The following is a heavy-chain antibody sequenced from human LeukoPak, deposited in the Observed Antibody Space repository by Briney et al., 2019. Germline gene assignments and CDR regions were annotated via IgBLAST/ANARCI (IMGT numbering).Heavy chain of an antibody. Sequence: SETLSLTCTVSGGSISSSSYYWGWIRQPPGKGLEWIGSIYYSGRTFYNPSLKSRVAISVDTSKNQFSLNLISVTAVDTAVYYCARDDGRGVVTPYWGQGTLVTVSS. CDR3: ARDDGRGVVTPY. CDR2: IYYSGRT. V-gene: IGHV4-39*07. CDR1: GGSISSSSYY. J-gene: IGHJ4*02. D-gene: IGHD2-21*02.